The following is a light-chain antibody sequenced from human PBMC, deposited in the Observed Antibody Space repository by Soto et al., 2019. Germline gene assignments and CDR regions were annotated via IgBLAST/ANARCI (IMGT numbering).Light chain of an antibody. CDR2: NQS. J-gene: IGLJ3*02. Sequence: QAVLTQPPSASGTPGQRVTISCSGSRSNIGKNYVYWFQQFPGTTPKLLIFNQSRRPSGVPERFSGSRSGTSASLAISGLRFEDEADYYCAVWDDILDGWEFGGGTKLTVL. CDR1: RSNIGKNY. V-gene: IGLV1-47*01. CDR3: AVWDDILDGWE.